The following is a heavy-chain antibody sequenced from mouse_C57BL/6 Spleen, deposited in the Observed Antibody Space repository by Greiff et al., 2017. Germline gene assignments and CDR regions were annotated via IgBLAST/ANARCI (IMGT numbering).Heavy chain of an antibody. V-gene: IGHV1-4*01. CDR3: ARSDYYGLFAY. CDR2: INPSSGYT. D-gene: IGHD1-1*01. J-gene: IGHJ3*01. CDR1: GYTFTSYT. Sequence: VQGVESGAELARPGASVKMSCKASGYTFTSYTMHWVKQRPGQGLEWIGYINPSSGYTKYNQKFKDKATLTADKSSSTAYMQLSSLTSEDSAVYYCARSDYYGLFAYWGQGTLVTVSA.